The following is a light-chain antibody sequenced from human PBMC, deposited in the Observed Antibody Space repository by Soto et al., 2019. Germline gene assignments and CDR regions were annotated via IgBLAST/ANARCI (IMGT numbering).Light chain of an antibody. J-gene: IGLJ2*01. CDR2: GNM. V-gene: IGLV1-40*01. Sequence: VLTQPPSVSGAPGQRVTISCTGSSSNIGAGYDVQWYQQLPGTAPKLLIYGNMNRPSGVPDRFSGSKSGTSASLAITGLQAEDEADYYCHSYDSSLSAVVFGGGTKVTVL. CDR1: SSNIGAGYD. CDR3: HSYDSSLSAVV.